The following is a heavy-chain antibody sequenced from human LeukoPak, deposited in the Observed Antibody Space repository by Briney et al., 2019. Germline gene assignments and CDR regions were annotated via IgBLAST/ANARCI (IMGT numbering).Heavy chain of an antibody. J-gene: IGHJ3*02. D-gene: IGHD3-10*01. CDR1: GGSISSNSYY. CDR2: IFYSGST. V-gene: IGHV4-39*01. Sequence: SETLSLTCVVSGGSISSNSYYWGWIRQPPGKGLEWIGSIFYSGSTSYNPSLKSRVTISVDTSKNQFSLILTSVTAADTAVHYCARIPRYGSGNYHYSFDIWGQGTMVTVSS. CDR3: ARIPRYGSGNYHYSFDI.